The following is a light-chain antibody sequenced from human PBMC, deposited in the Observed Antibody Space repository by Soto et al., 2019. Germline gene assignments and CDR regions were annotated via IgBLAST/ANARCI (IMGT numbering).Light chain of an antibody. CDR2: DAS. J-gene: IGKJ4*01. CDR3: QPYNNWPLT. Sequence: IVLTQSPATLSLSPRERATLSCRASQSVSSYLAWYQQKPGQAPRLLIYDASNRATGVPTRFSGSRSGAEFTLTINSLQSEDFAVYYCQPYNNWPLTFGGGTKVDIK. V-gene: IGKV3-11*01. CDR1: QSVSSY.